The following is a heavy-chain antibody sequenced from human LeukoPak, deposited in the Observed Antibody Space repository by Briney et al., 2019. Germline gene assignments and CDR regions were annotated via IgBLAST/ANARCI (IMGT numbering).Heavy chain of an antibody. CDR1: GFSFNSYW. CDR2: SNEDGTIT. CDR3: ARDLGGRAGY. V-gene: IGHV3-74*01. J-gene: IGHJ4*02. D-gene: IGHD1-26*01. Sequence: GGSLRLSCAASGFSFNSYWMHWVRQVPGKGLVWVSRSNEDGTITNYADSVKGRFTISRDKNTLFLQMNSLRVEDTAIYYCARDLGGRAGYWGQGSLVTVSS.